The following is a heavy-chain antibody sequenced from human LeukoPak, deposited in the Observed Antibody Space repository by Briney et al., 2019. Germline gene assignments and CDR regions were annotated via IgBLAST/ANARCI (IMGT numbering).Heavy chain of an antibody. CDR2: ISSYNGNT. CDR3: ARGIGFSSRWYLDY. V-gene: IGHV1-18*01. CDR1: GYTFTSYG. Sequence: GASLKVSCKASGYTFTSYGISWVRQAPGQGLEWMGWISSYNGNTNYAQKFQDRVTMTTDTSTSTAYMELRSLRSDDTAVYYCARGIGFSSRWYLDYWGQGALVTVSS. D-gene: IGHD6-13*01. J-gene: IGHJ4*02.